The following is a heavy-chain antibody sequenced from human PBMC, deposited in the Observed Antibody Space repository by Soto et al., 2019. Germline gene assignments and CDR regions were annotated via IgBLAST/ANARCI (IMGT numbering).Heavy chain of an antibody. J-gene: IGHJ4*02. Sequence: EVQLLESGGGLVQPGGSLRLSCAASGFTFSSYAMSWVRQAPGKGLEWGSAISGSGGSTYYADSVKGRFTISRDNSKNTLYLQMNSPRAEDTAVYYCAKDRRDIVATNTRDYWGQGTLVTVSS. CDR1: GFTFSSYA. CDR3: AKDRRDIVATNTRDY. CDR2: ISGSGGST. V-gene: IGHV3-23*01. D-gene: IGHD5-12*01.